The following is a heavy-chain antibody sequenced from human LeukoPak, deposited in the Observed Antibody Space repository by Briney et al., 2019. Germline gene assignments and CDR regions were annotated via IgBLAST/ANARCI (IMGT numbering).Heavy chain of an antibody. J-gene: IGHJ4*02. V-gene: IGHV3-21*01. CDR3: AGVPVSAYYYDSSGPFDY. CDR1: GFTFTDYW. CDR2: ISSSSSYI. D-gene: IGHD3-22*01. Sequence: GGSLRLSCAASGFTFTDYWMSWVRQAPGKGLEWVSSISSSSSYIYYADSVKGRFTISRDNAKNSLYLQMNSLRAEDTAVYYCAGVPVSAYYYDSSGPFDYWGQGTLVTVSS.